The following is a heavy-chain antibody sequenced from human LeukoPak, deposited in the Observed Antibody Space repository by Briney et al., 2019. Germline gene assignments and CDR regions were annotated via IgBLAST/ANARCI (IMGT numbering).Heavy chain of an antibody. CDR2: ISGSGGST. D-gene: IGHD3-10*01. CDR3: AKGDYYGSGSIDY. J-gene: IGHJ4*02. CDR1: GFTFDDYG. Sequence: PGGSLRLSCAASGFTFDDYGMSWVRQAPGKGLEWVSAISGSGGSTYYADSVKGRFAISRDNSKNTLYLQMNSLRAEDTAVYYCAKGDYYGSGSIDYWGQGTLVTVSS. V-gene: IGHV3-23*01.